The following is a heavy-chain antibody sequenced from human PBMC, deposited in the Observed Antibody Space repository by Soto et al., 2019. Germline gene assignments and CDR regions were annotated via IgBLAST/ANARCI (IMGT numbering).Heavy chain of an antibody. V-gene: IGHV3-30-3*01. J-gene: IGHJ4*02. Sequence: GGSLRLSCAASGFTFSIYAMHWVRQAPGKGLEWVAVISYDGSNKYYADSVKGRFTISRDNSKNTLYLQMNSLRAEDTAVYYCARDRGYCTNGVCWLFDYWGQGTLVTVSS. CDR3: ARDRGYCTNGVCWLFDY. CDR2: ISYDGSNK. CDR1: GFTFSIYA. D-gene: IGHD2-8*01.